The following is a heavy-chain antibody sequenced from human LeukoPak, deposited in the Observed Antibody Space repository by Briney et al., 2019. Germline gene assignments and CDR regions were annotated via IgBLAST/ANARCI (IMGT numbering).Heavy chain of an antibody. D-gene: IGHD3-16*02. J-gene: IGHJ4*02. CDR1: GFTFSSYA. V-gene: IGHV3-23*01. Sequence: PGGSLRLSCAASGFTFSSYAMSWVRQAPGKGLEWVSAISGSGGSTYYADSVKGRFTISRDNSKNTLYLQMSSLRAEDTAVYYCARDYYDYVWGSYRPEYYFDYWGQGTLVTVSS. CDR2: ISGSGGST. CDR3: ARDYYDYVWGSYRPEYYFDY.